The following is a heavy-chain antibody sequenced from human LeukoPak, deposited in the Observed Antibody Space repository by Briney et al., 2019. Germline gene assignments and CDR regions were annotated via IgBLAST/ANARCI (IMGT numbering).Heavy chain of an antibody. CDR1: GFTFSDHY. J-gene: IGHJ3*02. V-gene: IGHV3-72*01. CDR2: TRNKANSYTT. CDR3: ARYTAHDAFDI. D-gene: IGHD3-16*02. Sequence: PGGSLRLSCAASGFTFSDHYMDWVRQAPGKGLEWVGRTRNKANSYTTEYAASVKGRFTISRDDSKNSLYLQMNSLKTEDTAVYYCARYTAHDAFDIWGQGTMVTVSS.